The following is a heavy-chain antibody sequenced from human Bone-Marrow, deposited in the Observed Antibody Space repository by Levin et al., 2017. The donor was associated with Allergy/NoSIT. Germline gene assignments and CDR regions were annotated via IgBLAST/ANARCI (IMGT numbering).Heavy chain of an antibody. J-gene: IGHJ6*03. V-gene: IGHV3-23*01. Sequence: GGSLRLSCAASGFTFSSYAMSWVRQAPGKGLEWVSAISGSGGSTYYADSVKGRFTISRDNSKNTLYLQMNSLRAEDTAVYYCAKDHTIVGVVDYYYYMDVWGKGTTVTVSS. D-gene: IGHD3-3*01. CDR1: GFTFSSYA. CDR2: ISGSGGST. CDR3: AKDHTIVGVVDYYYYMDV.